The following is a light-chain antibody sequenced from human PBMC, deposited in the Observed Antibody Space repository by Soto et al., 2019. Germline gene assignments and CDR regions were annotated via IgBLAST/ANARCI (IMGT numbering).Light chain of an antibody. Sequence: DIQMTQSPSTLSASVGARGTMTGRASQSVSNWLAWYQHKPGKAPKLLIYDASTLESGVPSRFSGSGSGTEFTLTISGLQPDDFATYYCQQYNSYSPERTFGQGTKVDIK. CDR1: QSVSNW. V-gene: IGKV1-5*01. CDR3: QQYNSYSPERT. J-gene: IGKJ1*01. CDR2: DAS.